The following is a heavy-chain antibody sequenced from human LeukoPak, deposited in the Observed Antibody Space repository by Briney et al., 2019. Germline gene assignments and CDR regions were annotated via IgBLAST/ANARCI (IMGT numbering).Heavy chain of an antibody. Sequence: GGSLRLSCAASGFTFSSYGMHWVRQAPGKGLEWVAVIWYDGSNKYYADSVKGRFTISRDNSKNTLYLQMNSLGAEDTAVYYCAREEWVRGVMDYWGQGTLVTVSS. V-gene: IGHV3-33*01. CDR2: IWYDGSNK. CDR1: GFTFSSYG. J-gene: IGHJ4*02. CDR3: AREEWVRGVMDY. D-gene: IGHD3-10*01.